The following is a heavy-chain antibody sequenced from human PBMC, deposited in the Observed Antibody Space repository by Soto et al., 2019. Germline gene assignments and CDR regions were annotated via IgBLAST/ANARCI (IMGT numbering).Heavy chain of an antibody. D-gene: IGHD6-19*01. CDR2: ISGSGGST. CDR3: AKAGSGWPGGDYFDY. CDR1: GFTFSSYA. V-gene: IGHV3-23*01. Sequence: GGSLRLSCAASGFTFSSYAMSWVRQAPGKGLEWASAISGSGGSTYYADSVKGRFTISRDNSKNTLYLQMNSLRAEDTAVYYCAKAGSGWPGGDYFDYWGQGTLVTVSS. J-gene: IGHJ4*02.